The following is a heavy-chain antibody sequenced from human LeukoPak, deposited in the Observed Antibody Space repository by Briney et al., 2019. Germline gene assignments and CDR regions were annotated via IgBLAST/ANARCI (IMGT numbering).Heavy chain of an antibody. CDR2: IYHCGST. CDR1: GYPISSGYY. Sequence: SETLSLPCTVSGYPISSGYYWGWIRPPPGKGLEWIGSIYHCGSTFYNPSLKRRVTISIDTTKYQFSLKLSSVTAADTAVYYCARDRGGLDAFDIWGQGTMVTVSS. V-gene: IGHV4-38-2*02. D-gene: IGHD3-10*01. CDR3: ARDRGGLDAFDI. J-gene: IGHJ3*02.